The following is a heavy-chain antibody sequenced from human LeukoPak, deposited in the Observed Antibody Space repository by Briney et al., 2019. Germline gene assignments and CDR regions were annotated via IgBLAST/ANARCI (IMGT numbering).Heavy chain of an antibody. V-gene: IGHV4-31*03. CDR1: GGSISSGGYY. D-gene: IGHD6-13*01. J-gene: IGHJ1*01. CDR3: ACFVAAAGNFQH. Sequence: SQTLSLTCTVSGGSISSGGYYWSWIRQHPGKGLEWIGYIYYSGSTNYNPSLKSRVTISVDTSKNQFSLKLSSVTAADTAVYYCACFVAAAGNFQHWGQGTLVTVSS. CDR2: IYYSGST.